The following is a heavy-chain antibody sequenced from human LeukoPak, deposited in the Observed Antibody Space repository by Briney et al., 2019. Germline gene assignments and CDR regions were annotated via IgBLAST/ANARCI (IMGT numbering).Heavy chain of an antibody. V-gene: IGHV1-18*01. D-gene: IGHD3-3*01. J-gene: IGHJ6*02. CDR1: GYTFTSYG. CDR2: ISAYNGNT. CDR3: ARDIFPPTSLRFLEWLPDYYYYGMDV. Sequence: ASVKVSCKASGYTFTSYGISWVRQAPGQGLEWMGWISAYNGNTNYAQKLQGRVTMTTDTSTSTAYMELRSLRSDDTAVYYCARDIFPPTSLRFLEWLPDYYYYGMDVWGQGTTVTVSS.